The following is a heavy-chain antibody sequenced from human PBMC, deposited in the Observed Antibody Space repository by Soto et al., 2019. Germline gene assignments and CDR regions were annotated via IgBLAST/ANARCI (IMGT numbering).Heavy chain of an antibody. CDR3: AKDRQLRTTYYSYGMEV. V-gene: IGHV3-30*18. Sequence: VGSLRLSCASSVFTFRSFGMHCVRHSPGKWLEWVAVISYDGNNKYYADSVKGRFTISRDNSKNTLYLQMNRLRAEDTAVYYCAKDRQLRTTYYSYGMEVWGQATTVSVSS. CDR2: ISYDGNNK. D-gene: IGHD4-4*01. J-gene: IGHJ6*01. CDR1: VFTFRSFG.